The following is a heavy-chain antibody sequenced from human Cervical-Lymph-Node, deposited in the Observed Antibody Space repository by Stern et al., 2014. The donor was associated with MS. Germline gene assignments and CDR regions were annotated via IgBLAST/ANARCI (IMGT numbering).Heavy chain of an antibody. V-gene: IGHV4-61*03. J-gene: IGHJ4*02. CDR2: VHYSGKT. CDR3: VRDGLTGSDY. CDR1: GVSVTSSSYY. D-gene: IGHD1-20*01. Sequence: QVQLHDSGPGLLKPSETLSLTCSVSGVSVTSSSYYWSWVRQSPGKGLEWIGHVHYSGKTSYNPSLKSRVTISVDTSKNHFSLRLDSVTAADTAVYFCVRDGLTGSDYWGQGTLVAVSS.